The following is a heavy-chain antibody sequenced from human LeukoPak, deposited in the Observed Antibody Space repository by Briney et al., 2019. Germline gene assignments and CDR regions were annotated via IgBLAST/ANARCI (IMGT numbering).Heavy chain of an antibody. CDR3: ARDAHRGGV. J-gene: IGHJ4*02. V-gene: IGHV1-18*04. Sequence: ASVKVSCKASGYTFTGYYMHWVRQAPGQGLEWMGWISAYNGNTNYAQKLQGRVTITADKSTSTAYMELSSLRSEDTAVYYCARDAHRGGVWGQGTLVTVSS. CDR2: ISAYNGNT. D-gene: IGHD1-26*01. CDR1: GYTFTGYY.